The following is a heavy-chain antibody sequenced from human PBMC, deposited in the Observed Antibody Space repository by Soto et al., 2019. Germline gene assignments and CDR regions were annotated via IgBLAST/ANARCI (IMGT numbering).Heavy chain of an antibody. CDR3: AKASNWQNHYFDY. CDR1: GFTFISYA. Sequence: VGSLRLSCAASGFTFISYAMRWVRQAPGKGLEWVSAISGSGGSTYYADSVKGRFTISRDNSKNTLYLQMNSLRAEDTALYYCAKASNWQNHYFDYCGQGTLVTVSS. CDR2: ISGSGGST. D-gene: IGHD4-4*01. J-gene: IGHJ4*02. V-gene: IGHV3-23*01.